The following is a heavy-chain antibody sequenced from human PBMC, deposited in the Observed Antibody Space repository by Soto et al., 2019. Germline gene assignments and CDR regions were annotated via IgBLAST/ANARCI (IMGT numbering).Heavy chain of an antibody. Sequence: QVQLRQSGPGLVKPSGTLSLTCFVSGTSISSTYWWTWVCQSPGKGLEWIGEIHHTGGTNYNPALKTRLTRSVDKANNQFSLRLTSVTSADSAIYYCATLPHRVVLALAEFPSRGQGSLVTVST. CDR2: IHHTGGT. D-gene: IGHD2-21*01. CDR3: ATLPHRVVLALAEFPS. J-gene: IGHJ4*02. V-gene: IGHV4-4*02. CDR1: GTSISSTYW.